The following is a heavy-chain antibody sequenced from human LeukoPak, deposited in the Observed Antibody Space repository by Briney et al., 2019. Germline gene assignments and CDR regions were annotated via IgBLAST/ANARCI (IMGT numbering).Heavy chain of an antibody. V-gene: IGHV3-30-3*01. CDR2: ISYDGSNK. D-gene: IGHD5-24*01. Sequence: PGRSLRLSCAASGFTFSSYAMHWVRQAPGKGLEWVAVISYDGSNKYYADSVKGRFTISRDNSKNTLYLQMNSLRAEDTAVYYCAARKRDVDALGAFDIWSQGTMVTVSS. CDR3: AARKRDVDALGAFDI. CDR1: GFTFSSYA. J-gene: IGHJ3*02.